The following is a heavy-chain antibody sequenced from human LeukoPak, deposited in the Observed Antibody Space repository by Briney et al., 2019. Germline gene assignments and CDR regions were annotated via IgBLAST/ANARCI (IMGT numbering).Heavy chain of an antibody. CDR3: ARDRSAIVVSTEYYYYMDV. J-gene: IGHJ6*03. Sequence: ASVKVSCKASGYTFTSYYMHWVRQAPGQGLEWMGGIIPIFGTANYAQKFQGRVTITADKSTSTAYMELSSLRSEDTAVYYCARDRSAIVVSTEYYYYMDVWGKGTTVTVSS. CDR1: GYTFTSYY. D-gene: IGHD2-21*01. V-gene: IGHV1-69*06. CDR2: IIPIFGTA.